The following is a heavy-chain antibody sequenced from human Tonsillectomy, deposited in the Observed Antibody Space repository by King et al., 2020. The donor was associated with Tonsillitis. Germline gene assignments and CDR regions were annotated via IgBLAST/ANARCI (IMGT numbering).Heavy chain of an antibody. CDR2: INPSGGTT. CDR1: GYTFTSYY. J-gene: IGHJ5*02. CDR3: ARDRPCSSASCYGGSWFDP. V-gene: IGHV1-46*01. D-gene: IGHD2-2*01. Sequence: HVQLVESGAEVKKPGASVKVSCKASGYTFTSYYMHWVRQAPGQGLEWMGMINPSGGTTSYAQKFQGRVTMTRDTSTNTVYMELSSLGSEDTAVYYCARDRPCSSASCYGGSWFDPWGQGTLVTVCS.